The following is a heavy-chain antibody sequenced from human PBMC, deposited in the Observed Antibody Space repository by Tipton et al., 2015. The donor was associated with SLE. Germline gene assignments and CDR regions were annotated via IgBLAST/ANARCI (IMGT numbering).Heavy chain of an antibody. CDR1: GGSFSGYY. Sequence: TLSLTCAVYGGSFSGYYWSWIRQPPGKGLEWIGEINHSGSTNYNPSLKSRLTISVDTSKNMFSLKLSSVTAADTAVYYCARLGGGSYGDYWGQGTLVTVSS. D-gene: IGHD1-26*01. J-gene: IGHJ4*02. CDR2: INHSGST. V-gene: IGHV4-34*01. CDR3: ARLGGGSYGDY.